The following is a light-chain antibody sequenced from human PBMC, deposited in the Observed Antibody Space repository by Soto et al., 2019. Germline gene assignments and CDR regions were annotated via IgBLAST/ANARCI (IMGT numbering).Light chain of an antibody. CDR3: AAWDDSLNGWV. J-gene: IGLJ3*02. CDR2: SNN. V-gene: IGLV1-44*01. CDR1: SSNIGSNT. Sequence: QSVLTQPPSASGTPGQRVTISCSGSSSNIGSNTVNWYQQLPGTAPKLLIYSNNQRPSAVPDRFSGSKSGTSASLAISGLQSDDEADYYCAAWDDSLNGWVFGGGTKLTVL.